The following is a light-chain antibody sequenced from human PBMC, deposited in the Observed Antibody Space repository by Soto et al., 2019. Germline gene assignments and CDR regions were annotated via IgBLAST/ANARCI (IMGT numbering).Light chain of an antibody. J-gene: IGKJ4*01. V-gene: IGKV3-20*01. CDR3: QQYGRLPLS. Sequence: EILLTQSPGTLSLSPGDRATLSCRASQSLSNSFLAWYQQKPGQTPRLLISGASIRATDIPDRFSGSGSGTDFTLTICRLEPEDFAVYFCQQYGRLPLSFGGGTKVEIK. CDR2: GAS. CDR1: QSLSNSF.